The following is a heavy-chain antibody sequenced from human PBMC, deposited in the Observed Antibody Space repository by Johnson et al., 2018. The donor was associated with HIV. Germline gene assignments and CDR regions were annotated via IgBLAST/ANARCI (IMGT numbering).Heavy chain of an antibody. V-gene: IGHV3-30*18. J-gene: IGHJ3*02. D-gene: IGHD4-11*01. CDR1: GVTFSSYA. CDR3: AKVRSRWTTFDDAFDI. CDR2: ISYDGNNK. Sequence: VESGGGVVQPGRSLRLSCAASGVTFSSYAMHWVHQAPGKGLEWVAVISYDGNNKYYADSVKGRFTISRDNSKNTLYLQMNSLRPEDTAVYYCAKVRSRWTTFDDAFDIWGQGTLVTVSS.